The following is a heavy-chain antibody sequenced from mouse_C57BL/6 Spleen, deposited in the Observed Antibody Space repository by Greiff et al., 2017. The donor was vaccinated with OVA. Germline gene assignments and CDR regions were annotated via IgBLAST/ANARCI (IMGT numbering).Heavy chain of an antibody. CDR3: ALYYYGSREDFVY. D-gene: IGHD1-1*01. CDR2: IYPGGGDT. CDR1: GYAFSSSW. Sequence: QVQLQQSGPELVKPGASVKISCKASGYAFSSSWMNWVKQRPGKGLEWIGRIYPGGGDTNYNGKFKGKATLTVDKSSSTAYMQLSSLTSEDSAVYFCALYYYGSREDFVYGAKGTTLTVSS. V-gene: IGHV1-82*01. J-gene: IGHJ2*01.